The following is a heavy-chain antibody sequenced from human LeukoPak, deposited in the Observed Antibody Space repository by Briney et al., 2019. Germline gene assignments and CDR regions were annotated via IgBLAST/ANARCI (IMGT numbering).Heavy chain of an antibody. D-gene: IGHD3-10*01. CDR1: GGSISSSSYY. CDR2: TNHSGST. Sequence: SETLSLTCTVSGGSISSSSYYWGWIRQPPGKGLEWIGETNHSGSTNYNPSLKSRVTISVDTSKNQFSLKLSSVTAADTAVYYCARGRGITMVRGVTYFDYWGQGTLVTVSS. CDR3: ARGRGITMVRGVTYFDY. V-gene: IGHV4-39*07. J-gene: IGHJ4*02.